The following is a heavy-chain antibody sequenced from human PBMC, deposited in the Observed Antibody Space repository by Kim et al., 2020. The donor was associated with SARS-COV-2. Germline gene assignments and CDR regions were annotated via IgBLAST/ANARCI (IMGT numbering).Heavy chain of an antibody. Sequence: SGPTLVNPTQTLTLTCTFSGFSLSTSGMCVSWIRQPPGKALEWLARIDWDDDKYYSTSLKTRLTISKDTSKNQVVLTMTNMDPVDIATYYCARIPYDILTGYYYGMDVWGQGTTVTVSS. J-gene: IGHJ6*02. CDR3: ARIPYDILTGYYYGMDV. CDR1: GFSLSTSGMC. CDR2: IDWDDDK. D-gene: IGHD3-9*01. V-gene: IGHV2-70*11.